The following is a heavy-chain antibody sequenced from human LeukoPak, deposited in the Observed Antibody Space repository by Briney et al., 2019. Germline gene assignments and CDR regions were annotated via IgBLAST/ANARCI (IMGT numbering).Heavy chain of an antibody. CDR3: ARDSESGRSDY. V-gene: IGHV3-48*03. D-gene: IGHD3-3*01. CDR1: GFTFSSYE. CDR2: ISSSGSTI. Sequence: GGSLRLSCAASGFTFSSYEMNWVRQAPGKGLAWVSYISSSGSTIYYADSVKGRFTISRDNAKNSLYLQMNSLRAEDTAVYYCARDSESGRSDYWGQGTLVTVSS. J-gene: IGHJ4*02.